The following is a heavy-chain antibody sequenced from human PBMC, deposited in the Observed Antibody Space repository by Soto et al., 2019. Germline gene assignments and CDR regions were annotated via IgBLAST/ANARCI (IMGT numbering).Heavy chain of an antibody. Sequence: ASVKVSCKASGYTFTSYDINWVRQATGQGLEWMGWMNPNSGNTGYAQKFQGRVTMTRNTSISTAYMELSSLRSEDTAVYYCARGPRYDILPGYYFSWGQGTLVTVSS. CDR3: ARGPRYDILPGYYFS. CDR2: MNPNSGNT. CDR1: GYTFTSYD. J-gene: IGHJ4*02. V-gene: IGHV1-8*01. D-gene: IGHD3-9*01.